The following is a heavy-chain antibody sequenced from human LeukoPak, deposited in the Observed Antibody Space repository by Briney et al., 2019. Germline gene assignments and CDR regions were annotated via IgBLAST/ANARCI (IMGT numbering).Heavy chain of an antibody. CDR1: GYTLTELS. D-gene: IGHD6-19*01. CDR3: ATVQTSSGWYYFDY. Sequence: GASVKVSCTVSGYTLTELSMHWVRQAPGKGLEWMGGFDPEDGETIYAQKFQGRVTMTEDTSTDTAYMELSSLRSEDTAVYYCATVQTSSGWYYFDYWGQGTLVTVSS. CDR2: FDPEDGET. V-gene: IGHV1-24*01. J-gene: IGHJ4*02.